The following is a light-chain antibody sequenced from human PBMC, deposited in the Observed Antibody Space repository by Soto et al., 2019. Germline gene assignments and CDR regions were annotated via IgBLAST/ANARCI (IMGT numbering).Light chain of an antibody. CDR3: QQYNNNWT. Sequence: DIQMTQPPSTLSASVGDRVTITCRASQSISSWLAWYQQKPGKAPKLLIYKASNLESGVPSRFSGSGSGTEFTLTISSLQPDDSATYYCQQYNNNWTFGQGTK. CDR1: QSISSW. CDR2: KAS. V-gene: IGKV1-5*03. J-gene: IGKJ1*01.